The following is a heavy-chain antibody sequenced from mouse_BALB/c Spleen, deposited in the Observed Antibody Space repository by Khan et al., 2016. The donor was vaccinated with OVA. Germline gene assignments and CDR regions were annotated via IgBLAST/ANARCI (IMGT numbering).Heavy chain of an antibody. J-gene: IGHJ3*01. CDR3: EKGGGGDRFLY. V-gene: IGHV1S137*01. CDR2: ISTYYGDA. Sequence: QVQLKQSGAELVRPGVSVKISCKGSGYTFTDFTMHWVKQSHAMSLEWIGVISTYYGDANYNQKFKDKATMTVDKSSNTAYMDLARLTSEDSAICYCEKGGGGDRFLYWGQGTLVTVSA. CDR1: GYTFTDFT.